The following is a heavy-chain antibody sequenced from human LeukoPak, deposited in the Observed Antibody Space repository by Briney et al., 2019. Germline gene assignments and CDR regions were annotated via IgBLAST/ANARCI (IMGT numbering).Heavy chain of an antibody. D-gene: IGHD2-2*01. CDR3: AKDREDCSSTSCYANDAFDI. V-gene: IGHV3-23*01. Sequence: GGSLRLSCAASGFTFSSYAISWVRQAPGKGLEWVSAISGSGGSTYYADSVKGRFTISRDNSKNTLYLQMNSLRAEDTAVYYCAKDREDCSSTSCYANDAFDIWGQGTMVTVSS. J-gene: IGHJ3*02. CDR2: ISGSGGST. CDR1: GFTFSSYA.